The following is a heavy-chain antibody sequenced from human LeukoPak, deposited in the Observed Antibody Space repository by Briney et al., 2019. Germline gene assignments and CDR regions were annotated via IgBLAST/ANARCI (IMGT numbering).Heavy chain of an antibody. CDR3: AIMITSRGMDV. J-gene: IGHJ6*02. Sequence: GGSLRLSCAASGFTFSSYSMNWVRQAPGKGLEWVSYISSSSSTIYYADSVKGRFTISRDNAKNSLYLQMNSLRAEDTAVYYCAIMITSRGMDVWGQGTTVTVSS. V-gene: IGHV3-48*04. CDR1: GFTFSSYS. D-gene: IGHD3-16*01. CDR2: ISSSSSTI.